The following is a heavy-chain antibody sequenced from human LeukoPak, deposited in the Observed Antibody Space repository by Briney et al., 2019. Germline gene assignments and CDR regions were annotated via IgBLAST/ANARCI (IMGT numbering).Heavy chain of an antibody. CDR1: GYTFTIYN. CDR3: ARVFSNSSPFDY. Sequence: ASVKVSCKASGYTFTIYNIHWVRQTPGQGLEWMGIINPSGGSANYAQKFQGRVTMTRDMSTSTVYMELSSLRSEDTAVYYCARVFSNSSPFDYWGQGTLVTVSS. V-gene: IGHV1-46*01. D-gene: IGHD6-6*01. CDR2: INPSGGSA. J-gene: IGHJ4*02.